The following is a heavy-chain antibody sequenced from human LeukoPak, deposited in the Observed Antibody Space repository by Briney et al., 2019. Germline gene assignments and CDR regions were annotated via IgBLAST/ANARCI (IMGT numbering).Heavy chain of an antibody. D-gene: IGHD1-1*01. V-gene: IGHV3-53*04. CDR2: IYSGGST. CDR3: ARDNPTSTGTHRDYYYYGMDV. J-gene: IGHJ6*02. CDR1: GFTFDDYA. Sequence: GGSLRLSCAASGFTFDDYAMHWVRQAPGKGLEWVSVIYSGGSTYYADSVKGRFTISRHNSKNTLYLQMNSLRAEDTAVYYCARDNPTSTGTHRDYYYYGMDVWGQGTTVTVSS.